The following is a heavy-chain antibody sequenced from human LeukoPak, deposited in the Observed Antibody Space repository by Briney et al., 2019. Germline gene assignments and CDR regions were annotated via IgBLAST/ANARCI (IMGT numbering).Heavy chain of an antibody. CDR3: AKDIPPKSKWSYFDY. CDR2: ISYDGGNK. V-gene: IGHV3-30*18. J-gene: IGHJ4*02. D-gene: IGHD2-15*01. Sequence: AGGSLRLSCAASGFTFSSYGMHWVRQAPGKGLEWVAVISYDGGNKYYADSVKGRFTISRDNSKNTLYLQMNSLRAEDTAVYYCAKDIPPKSKWSYFDYWGQGTLVTVSS. CDR1: GFTFSSYG.